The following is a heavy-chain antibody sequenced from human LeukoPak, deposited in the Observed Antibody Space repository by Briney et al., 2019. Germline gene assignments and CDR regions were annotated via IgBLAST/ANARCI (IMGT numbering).Heavy chain of an antibody. Sequence: GGSLRLSCETSGFTFSNYWMSWVRQAPGKGLEWVANIRQDGNEKYHLDSVKGRFTISRDNAKNSLYLQMNSLRPEDTAVYYCARVWGYSFDYWGQGTLVTVSS. V-gene: IGHV3-7*02. D-gene: IGHD5-18*01. CDR3: ARVWGYSFDY. CDR2: IRQDGNEK. CDR1: GFTFSNYW. J-gene: IGHJ4*02.